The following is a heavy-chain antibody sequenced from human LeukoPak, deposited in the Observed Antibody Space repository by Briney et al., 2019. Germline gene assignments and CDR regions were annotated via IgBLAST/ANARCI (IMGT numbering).Heavy chain of an antibody. V-gene: IGHV1-69*13. Sequence: ASVKVSCKASGGTFSSYAISWVRQAPGQGLEWMGGIIPIFGTANYAQKFQGRVTITADESTSTAYMELSSLRSEDKAVYYCAGGGGNAFGYFDYWGQGTLVTVSS. D-gene: IGHD4-23*01. CDR3: AGGGGNAFGYFDY. CDR2: IIPIFGTA. J-gene: IGHJ4*02. CDR1: GGTFSSYA.